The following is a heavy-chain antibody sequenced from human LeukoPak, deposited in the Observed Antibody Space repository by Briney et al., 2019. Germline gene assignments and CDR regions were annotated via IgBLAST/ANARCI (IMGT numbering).Heavy chain of an antibody. CDR1: GGSISSYY. CDR3: ARDAEGYSSSSNYFDY. Sequence: SETLSLTCTVSGGSISSYYWSWIRQPPGKGLEWIGYIYYSGSTNYNPSLKSRVTISVDTSKNQFSLKLSSVTAADTAVYFCARDAEGYSSSSNYFDYWGQGTLVTVSS. J-gene: IGHJ4*02. CDR2: IYYSGST. V-gene: IGHV4-59*01. D-gene: IGHD6-6*01.